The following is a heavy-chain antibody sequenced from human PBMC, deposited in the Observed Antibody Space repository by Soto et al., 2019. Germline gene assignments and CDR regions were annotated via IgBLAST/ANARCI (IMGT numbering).Heavy chain of an antibody. D-gene: IGHD1-7*01. Sequence: PSETLSLTCAVYGGSFSGYYWSWIRQPPGKGLEWIGEINHSGSTNYNPSLKSRVTISVDTSKNQFSLKLSSVTAADTAVYYCAREHRITGTTGSRLGWFDPWGQGTLVTVSS. J-gene: IGHJ5*02. CDR2: INHSGST. V-gene: IGHV4-34*01. CDR3: AREHRITGTTGSRLGWFDP. CDR1: GGSFSGYY.